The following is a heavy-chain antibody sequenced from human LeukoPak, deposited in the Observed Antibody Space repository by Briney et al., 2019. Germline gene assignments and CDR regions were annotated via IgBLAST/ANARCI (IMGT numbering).Heavy chain of an antibody. Sequence: GGSLRLSCAASGFIFRNYAMSWVRLAPGKGLEWVSAITGSGDTTYYADSVKGRFTISRDNSKNALYVEMNTLRAEDTAVYYCVKWGDYDILTGYYVPDFWGQGTLVTVSS. CDR3: VKWGDYDILTGYYVPDF. CDR2: ITGSGDTT. V-gene: IGHV3-23*01. CDR1: GFIFRNYA. J-gene: IGHJ4*02. D-gene: IGHD3-9*01.